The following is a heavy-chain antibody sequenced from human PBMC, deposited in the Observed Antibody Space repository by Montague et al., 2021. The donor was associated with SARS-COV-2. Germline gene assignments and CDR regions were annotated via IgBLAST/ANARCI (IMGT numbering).Heavy chain of an antibody. CDR1: GVSISSSNYY. CDR2: IYYSGST. CDR3: ARVGRQQLVRLSGMDV. V-gene: IGHV4-39*07. D-gene: IGHD6-13*01. Sequence: SETLSLTCTVSGVSISSSNYYWGWIRQPPGKGLEWIGRIYYSGSTYYKPSLKSRVTISVDTSKNQFSLKLSSVTAADTAVHYCARVGRQQLVRLSGMDVWGQGTTVTVSS. J-gene: IGHJ6*02.